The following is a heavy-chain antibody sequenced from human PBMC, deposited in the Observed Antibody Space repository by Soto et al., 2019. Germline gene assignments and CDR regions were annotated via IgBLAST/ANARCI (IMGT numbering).Heavy chain of an antibody. V-gene: IGHV1-18*01. CDR3: ARDSLSGTDAFDI. CDR2: ISVYNGNT. Sequence: QVQLVQSGAEVKKPGASVKVSCKASGYTFFNYGVTWVRQAPGQGLKWMGWISVYNGNTNYAQKLQGRVTLTTDISTSTAYMELRSLTSDETAVYYCARDSLSGTDAFDIWGQGTMVTVSS. D-gene: IGHD1-26*01. CDR1: GYTFFNYG. J-gene: IGHJ3*02.